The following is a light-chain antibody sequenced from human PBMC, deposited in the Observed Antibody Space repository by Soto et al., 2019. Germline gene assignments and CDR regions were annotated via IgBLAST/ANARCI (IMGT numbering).Light chain of an antibody. Sequence: EIVMTQSPATLSMSPGERATLSCRASQSVSSNLAWYQQKPGQAPGLLIYGASTRATGIPARFSGSGSGTEFTLTISSLQSEDFAVYYCQQYNNWLWTFGQGTKVEIK. J-gene: IGKJ1*01. CDR1: QSVSSN. V-gene: IGKV3-15*01. CDR3: QQYNNWLWT. CDR2: GAS.